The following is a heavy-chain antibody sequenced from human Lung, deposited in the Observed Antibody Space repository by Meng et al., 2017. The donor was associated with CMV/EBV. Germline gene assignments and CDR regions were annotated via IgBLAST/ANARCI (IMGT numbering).Heavy chain of an antibody. J-gene: IGHJ5*02. Sequence: SXTXSLXCAVYGGSFSGYYWSWIRQPPGKGLEWIGEINHSGSTNYNPSLKSRVTISVDTSKNQFSLKLSSVTAADTAVYYCARASRYCSSTSCYRRGWFDPWGQGTXVTVSS. CDR3: ARASRYCSSTSCYRRGWFDP. CDR1: GGSFSGYY. V-gene: IGHV4-34*01. CDR2: INHSGST. D-gene: IGHD2-2*02.